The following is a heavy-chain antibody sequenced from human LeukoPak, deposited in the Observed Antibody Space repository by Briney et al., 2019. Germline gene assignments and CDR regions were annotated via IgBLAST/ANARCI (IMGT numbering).Heavy chain of an antibody. J-gene: IGHJ3*02. CDR1: GFTFSRYW. CDR2: IKQDGSEK. V-gene: IGHV3-7*04. D-gene: IGHD2-15*01. Sequence: PGGSLRLSCAASGFTFSRYWMSWVRQAPGKGREWVANIKQDGSEKYYVDSVKGRFTISRDNAKNSLYLQMNSLRAEDTAVYYCARGYCSGGSCYYLGPNAFDIWGQGTMVTVSS. CDR3: ARGYCSGGSCYYLGPNAFDI.